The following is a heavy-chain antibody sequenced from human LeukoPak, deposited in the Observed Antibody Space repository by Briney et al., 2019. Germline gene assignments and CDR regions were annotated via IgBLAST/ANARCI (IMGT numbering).Heavy chain of an antibody. V-gene: IGHV1-2*04. CDR2: INPNSGGT. CDR1: GYTFTGYY. D-gene: IGHD2-2*01. Sequence: ASVKVSCKAFGYTFTGYYMHWVRQAPGQGLEWMGWINPNSGGTNYAQKFQGWVTMTRDTSISTAYMELSRLRSDDTAVYYCARGGAMGYCSSTSCYAADYWGQGTLVTVSS. CDR3: ARGGAMGYCSSTSCYAADY. J-gene: IGHJ4*02.